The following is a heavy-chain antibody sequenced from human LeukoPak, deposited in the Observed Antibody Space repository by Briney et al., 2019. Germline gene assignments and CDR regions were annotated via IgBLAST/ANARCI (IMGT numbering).Heavy chain of an antibody. CDR3: ARLPKPQFFFGVATRGYYMDV. CDR2: IYYSGST. J-gene: IGHJ6*03. CDR1: GGSISSYY. Sequence: PSETLSLTCTVSGGSISSYYWSWIRQPPGKGLEWIGYIYYSGSTNYNPSLKSRVTISVDTSKNQFSLKLSSVTAADTAVYYCARLPKPQFFFGVATRGYYMDVWGKGTTVTVSS. D-gene: IGHD3-3*01. V-gene: IGHV4-59*01.